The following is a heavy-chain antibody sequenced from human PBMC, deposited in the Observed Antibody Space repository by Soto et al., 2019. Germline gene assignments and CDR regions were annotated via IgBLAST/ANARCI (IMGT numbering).Heavy chain of an antibody. V-gene: IGHV3-33*01. J-gene: IGHJ5*02. CDR3: ARDSGYYGSGNYYYFDH. CDR2: IWFDGTNK. CDR1: GFTFSSNA. D-gene: IGHD3-10*01. Sequence: GGSLRLSCAASGFTFSSNAMHWVRQVPGKGLEWVAVIWFDGTNKYYADSVKGRFIISRDNSKNTLNLQMNSLRAEDSALYYCARDSGYYGSGNYYYFDHWGQGTLVTVSS.